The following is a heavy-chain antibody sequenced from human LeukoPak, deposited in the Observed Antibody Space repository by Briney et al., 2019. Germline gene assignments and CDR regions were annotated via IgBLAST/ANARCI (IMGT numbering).Heavy chain of an antibody. D-gene: IGHD2-15*01. Sequence: SQTLSLTCTVSGGSISSGGYYWSWIRQHPGKGLEWIAIIYYSGSTYYNPSLKSRVTISVDTSKNQFSLKLSSVTAADTAVYYCARGGYCSGGSCYLSVDYWGQGTLVTVSS. CDR3: ARGGYCSGGSCYLSVDY. J-gene: IGHJ4*02. CDR2: IYYSGST. CDR1: GGSISSGGYY. V-gene: IGHV4-31*03.